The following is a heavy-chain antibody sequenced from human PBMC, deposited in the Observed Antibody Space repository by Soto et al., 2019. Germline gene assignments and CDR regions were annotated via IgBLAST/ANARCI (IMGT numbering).Heavy chain of an antibody. D-gene: IGHD6-19*01. Sequence: SETLSLTCAVYGGSFSGYYWSWIRQPPGKGLEWIGEINHSGSTNYNPSLKSRVTISVDTSKNQFSLKLSSVTAADTAVYYCARGRRLAVAGLDYWGQGTLVTVSS. V-gene: IGHV4-34*01. J-gene: IGHJ4*02. CDR3: ARGRRLAVAGLDY. CDR2: INHSGST. CDR1: GGSFSGYY.